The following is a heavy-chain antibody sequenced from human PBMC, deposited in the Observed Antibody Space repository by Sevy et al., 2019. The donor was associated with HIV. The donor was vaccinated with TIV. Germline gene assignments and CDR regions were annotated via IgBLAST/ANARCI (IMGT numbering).Heavy chain of an antibody. Sequence: GGSLRLSCTASGFSLSAHSITWVRQAPGKGLEWVSAIGRGDQTKYREYAKGSFIISRDTSKNTVYLQLSSLRADDAAVYYCGKGSTAVAYFEIWGQGTLVTVSS. CDR3: GKGSTAVAYFEI. CDR2: IGRGDQT. D-gene: IGHD6-19*01. CDR1: GFSLSAHS. J-gene: IGHJ4*01. V-gene: IGHV3-23*02.